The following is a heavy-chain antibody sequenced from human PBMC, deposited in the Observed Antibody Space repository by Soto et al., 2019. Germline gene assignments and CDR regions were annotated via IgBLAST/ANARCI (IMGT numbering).Heavy chain of an antibody. V-gene: IGHV3-9*01. CDR3: VKETVNYYDSSGYYFEY. J-gene: IGHJ4*02. CDR1: VFPFDDYA. CDR2: IHWNSGGM. D-gene: IGHD3-22*01. Sequence: PVGSLRLSCASSVFPFDDYAMHCVRQSPGKCLEWVSGIHWNSGGMGYADSVKGRFTVSRDNAKNSLYLQMNSLRLEDTALYYCVKETVNYYDSSGYYFEYWGQGTLVIVS.